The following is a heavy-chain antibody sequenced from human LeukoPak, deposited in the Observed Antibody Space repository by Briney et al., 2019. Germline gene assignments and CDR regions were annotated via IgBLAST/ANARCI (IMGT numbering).Heavy chain of an antibody. CDR1: GFTFYSHG. Sequence: PGGSLRLSCAASGFTFYSHGMIWVRQAPGQGLEWVSYISPDSATIYYADSVKGRFTISRDHAKNSLYLQMISLRAEDTALYSCARVRGPTVYTYYLDVWGKGTTVTVSS. V-gene: IGHV3-48*04. CDR2: ISPDSATI. D-gene: IGHD1-14*01. J-gene: IGHJ6*03. CDR3: ARVRGPTVYTYYLDV.